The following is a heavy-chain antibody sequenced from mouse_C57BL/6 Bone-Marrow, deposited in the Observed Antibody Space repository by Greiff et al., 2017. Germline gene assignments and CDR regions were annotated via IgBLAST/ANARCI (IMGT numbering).Heavy chain of an antibody. D-gene: IGHD1-1*01. CDR1: GYTFTSYW. V-gene: IGHV1-55*01. J-gene: IGHJ1*03. CDR2: TYPGSGST. CDR3: ASRTTVVATDWYFDV. Sequence: QVQLQQPGAELVKPGASVKMSCKASGYTFTSYWITWVKQRPGQGLEWIGDTYPGSGSTNYNEKFKSKATLTVDTSSSTAYMQLSSLTSEDSAVYYCASRTTVVATDWYFDVWGTGTTVTVSS.